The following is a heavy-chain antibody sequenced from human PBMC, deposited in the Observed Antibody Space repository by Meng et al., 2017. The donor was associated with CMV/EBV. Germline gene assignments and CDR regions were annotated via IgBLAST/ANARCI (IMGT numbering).Heavy chain of an antibody. V-gene: IGHV4-34*01. D-gene: IGHD6-13*01. CDR1: GGSFSGYY. J-gene: IGHJ5*02. CDR3: ARRRTSSGYSSSWSGYNWFDP. CDR2: INHSGST. Sequence: SETLSLTCAVYGGSFSGYYWSWIRQPPGKGLEWIGEINHSGSTNYNPSLKSRVTISVDTSKNRFSLKLSSVTAADTAVYYCARRRTSSGYSSSWSGYNWFDPWGQGTLVTVSS.